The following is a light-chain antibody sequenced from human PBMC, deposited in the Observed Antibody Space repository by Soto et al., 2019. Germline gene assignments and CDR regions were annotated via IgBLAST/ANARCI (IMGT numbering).Light chain of an antibody. CDR3: CSYAGSYTFV. V-gene: IGLV2-11*01. CDR1: SSDVGVYNY. CDR2: DVS. J-gene: IGLJ1*01. Sequence: QSVLTQPRSVSGSPGQSVTISCTGTSSDVGVYNYVSWYQQYPGKAPKIMIYDVSKRPSGVPDRFSGSKSDNTASLTISGXQAEDEADYYCCSYAGSYTFVFGIGTKSPS.